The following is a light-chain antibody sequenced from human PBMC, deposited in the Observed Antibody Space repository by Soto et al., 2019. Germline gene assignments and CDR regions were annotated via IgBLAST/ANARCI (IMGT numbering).Light chain of an antibody. J-gene: IGKJ1*01. V-gene: IGKV1-5*01. Sequence: GDRVTITCRASQSITIWLAWYKQKPGKAPKLLIFDASSLESGVPSRFSVSGSGTEFTLTISSLQPDDFATYYCQHYNSYSWTFGQGTKVEIK. CDR2: DAS. CDR3: QHYNSYSWT. CDR1: QSITIW.